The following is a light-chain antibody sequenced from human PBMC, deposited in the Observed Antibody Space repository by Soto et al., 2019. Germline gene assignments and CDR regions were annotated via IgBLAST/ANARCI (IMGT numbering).Light chain of an antibody. CDR2: EVN. J-gene: IGLJ1*01. Sequence: QSALTQPPSASGSPGQSVAISCTGTSSDVGGYNYVSWYQQHPGKAPKLMIYEVNKRPSGVPDRFSGSKSGNTASLTVSGLQAEDEDDYYCSSYAGSSNVFGPGTMVTVL. CDR1: SSDVGGYNY. V-gene: IGLV2-8*01. CDR3: SSYAGSSNV.